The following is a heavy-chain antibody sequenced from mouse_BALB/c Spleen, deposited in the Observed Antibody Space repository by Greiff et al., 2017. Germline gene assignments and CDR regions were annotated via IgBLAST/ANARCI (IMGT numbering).Heavy chain of an antibody. V-gene: IGHV2-9-2*01. Sequence: VKLQESGPGLVAPSQSLSITCTVSGFSLTSYDISWIRQPPGKGLEWLGVIWTGGGTNYNSAFMSRLSISKDNSKSQVFLKMNSLQTDDTAIYYCVRDRGGAMDYWGQGTSVTVSS. CDR3: VRDRGGAMDY. CDR2: IWTGGGT. CDR1: GFSLTSYD. J-gene: IGHJ4*01.